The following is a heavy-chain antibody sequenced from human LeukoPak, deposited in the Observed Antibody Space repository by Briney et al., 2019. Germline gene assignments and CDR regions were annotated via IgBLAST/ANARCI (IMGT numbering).Heavy chain of an antibody. CDR2: ISSSRSYI. Sequence: PGGSLRLSCAASGFTFSSHSMNCVRQAPGKGLEWVSFISSSRSYIYYADSVKGRFTISKDNAKNSLYLQMNSLRAEDTAVYYCARFIAAPYYFDYWGRGTLVTVSS. CDR3: ARFIAAPYYFDY. CDR1: GFTFSSHS. J-gene: IGHJ4*02. D-gene: IGHD6-13*01. V-gene: IGHV3-21*01.